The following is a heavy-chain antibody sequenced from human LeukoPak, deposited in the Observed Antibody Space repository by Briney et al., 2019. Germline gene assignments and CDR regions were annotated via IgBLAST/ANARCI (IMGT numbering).Heavy chain of an antibody. CDR1: GFTVSSNY. CDR3: ARTNKLRYFDGMPDI. J-gene: IGHJ4*02. D-gene: IGHD3-9*01. Sequence: GGSLRLSCAASGFTVSSNYISWVRQAPGKGLEWVSVTYSGGSTYYSDSVKGRFTISRHNSKNTLYLQVNSLRAEDTAVYYCARTNKLRYFDGMPDIWGQGTLVTVSS. V-gene: IGHV3-53*04. CDR2: TYSGGST.